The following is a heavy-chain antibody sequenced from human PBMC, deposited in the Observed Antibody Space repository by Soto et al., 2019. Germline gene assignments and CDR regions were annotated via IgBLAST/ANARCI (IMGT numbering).Heavy chain of an antibody. CDR1: GFSFSNYA. D-gene: IGHD3-22*01. Sequence: EVQLVESGGGLVQPGGSLRLSCAGSGFSFSNYAMTWVRQAPGKGLEWVLGIGGSGLRIDYADSVKGRFTISRDNSKNTVYLQISSLRVEDSAVYYCAKGGYDSTRGYFDYWGQGTLVTVSS. J-gene: IGHJ4*02. CDR2: IGGSGLRI. CDR3: AKGGYDSTRGYFDY. V-gene: IGHV3-23*04.